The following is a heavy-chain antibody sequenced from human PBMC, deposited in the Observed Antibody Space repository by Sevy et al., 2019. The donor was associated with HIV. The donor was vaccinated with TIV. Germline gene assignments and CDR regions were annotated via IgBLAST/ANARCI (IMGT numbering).Heavy chain of an antibody. Sequence: GGSLRLSYAASGFTFSSYAMHWVRQAPGKGLEWVAVISYDGSNKYYADSVKGRFTISRDNSKNTLYLQMNSLRAEDTAVYYCARAWGSWNFLDYWGQGTLVTVSS. CDR3: ARAWGSWNFLDY. J-gene: IGHJ4*02. V-gene: IGHV3-30-3*01. CDR1: GFTFSSYA. CDR2: ISYDGSNK. D-gene: IGHD1-7*01.